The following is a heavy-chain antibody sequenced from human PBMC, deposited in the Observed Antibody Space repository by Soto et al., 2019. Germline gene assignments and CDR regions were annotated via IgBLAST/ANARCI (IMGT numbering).Heavy chain of an antibody. J-gene: IGHJ4*01. D-gene: IGHD3-22*01. CDR3: ARGPTDYYDNSGDYFLDY. Sequence: QVQLVQSGAEVKKPGASVKVSCKASGYTFTTYGMSWVRQAPGQGLDWMGWISTYNGNTKYAERLQGRVTNTTDTTTSTAYMELRSLRSGDTALYYCARGPTDYYDNSGDYFLDYWGHGTLVTVSS. CDR1: GYTFTTYG. V-gene: IGHV1-18*01. CDR2: ISTYNGNT.